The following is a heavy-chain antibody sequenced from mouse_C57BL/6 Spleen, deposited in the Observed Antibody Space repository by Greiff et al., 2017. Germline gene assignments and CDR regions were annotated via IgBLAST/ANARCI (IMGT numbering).Heavy chain of an antibody. Sequence: VQLQQSGAELMKPGASVKLSCKATGYTFTGYWIEWVKQRPGHGLAWIGELLPGSGSTNYNEKFKGKATFTADTSSNTAYMQLNSLTTDDSAIDYCASCGGYDVDYYAMDYWGQGTSVTVSS. D-gene: IGHD2-2*01. CDR3: ASCGGYDVDYYAMDY. V-gene: IGHV1-9*01. CDR2: LLPGSGST. CDR1: GYTFTGYW. J-gene: IGHJ4*01.